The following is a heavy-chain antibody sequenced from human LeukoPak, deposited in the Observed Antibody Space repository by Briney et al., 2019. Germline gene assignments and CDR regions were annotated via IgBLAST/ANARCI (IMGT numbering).Heavy chain of an antibody. CDR3: APIFGDYSDFDS. Sequence: SETLSLTCAVYGGSFSNYFLSWVRQPPGKGLEWIGEITHHGGTSYNPSLKSRVTISVDTSKNQFSLRLSSVAAADTAIYYCAPIFGDYSDFDSWGQGTLVTVSS. V-gene: IGHV4-34*01. CDR2: ITHHGGT. J-gene: IGHJ4*02. CDR1: GGSFSNYF. D-gene: IGHD4-17*01.